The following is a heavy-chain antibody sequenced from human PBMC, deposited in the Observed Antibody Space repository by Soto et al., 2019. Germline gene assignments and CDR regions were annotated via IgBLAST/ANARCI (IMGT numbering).Heavy chain of an antibody. Sequence: ASVKVSCKASGYTFTSYGISWVRQAPGQGLEWMGWISAYNGNTNYAQKLQGRVTMTTDTSTSTAYMELRSLRSDDTAVYYCARDIIAVAGTEWFDPWGQGTLVTVSS. V-gene: IGHV1-18*01. CDR3: ARDIIAVAGTEWFDP. J-gene: IGHJ5*02. CDR2: ISAYNGNT. D-gene: IGHD6-19*01. CDR1: GYTFTSYG.